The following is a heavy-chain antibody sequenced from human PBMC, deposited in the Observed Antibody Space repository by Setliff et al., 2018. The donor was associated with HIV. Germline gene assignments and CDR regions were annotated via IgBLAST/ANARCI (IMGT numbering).Heavy chain of an antibody. J-gene: IGHJ5*02. V-gene: IGHV3-21*01. CDR1: RFAFNTYA. CDR3: ARVVAGS. CDR2: IGSTSNYR. Sequence: GGSLRLSCEASRFAFNTYALHWVRQAPGKGLEWVSSIGSTSNYRYYADSMRGRFTISRDNAKNSLYLQTSSLRAEDTAVYYCARVVAGSWGQGTLVTVSS. D-gene: IGHD6-19*01.